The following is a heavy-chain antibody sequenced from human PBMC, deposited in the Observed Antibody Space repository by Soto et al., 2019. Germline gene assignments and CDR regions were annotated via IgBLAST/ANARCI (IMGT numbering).Heavy chain of an antibody. J-gene: IGHJ4*02. CDR1: GFTFSSYA. D-gene: IGHD3-10*01. CDR3: AKVGGKLLWFGELLY. Sequence: EVQLLESGGGLVQPGGSLRLSCAASGFTFSSYAMSWVRQAPGKGLEWVSAISGSGGSTYYADSVKGRFTISRDNSKNTVYLQMNSLRAEDTAVYYCAKVGGKLLWFGELLYWGQGTLVTVSS. CDR2: ISGSGGST. V-gene: IGHV3-23*01.